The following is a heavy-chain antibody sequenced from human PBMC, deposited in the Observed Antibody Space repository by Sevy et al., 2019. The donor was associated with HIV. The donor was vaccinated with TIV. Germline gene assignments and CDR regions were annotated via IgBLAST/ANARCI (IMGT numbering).Heavy chain of an antibody. Sequence: GGSLRLSCKASGLTFNSHAMHWVRQAPGKGLEWEAVISYNGGHTFYGDSVKGRFIISRDNSKNTLYLEMNSLKVEDTALYYCARESGYTVNWSPGDHWGQGTLVTVSS. CDR3: ARESGYTVNWSPGDH. CDR1: GLTFNSHA. CDR2: ISYNGGHT. J-gene: IGHJ4*02. V-gene: IGHV3-30-3*01. D-gene: IGHD1-1*01.